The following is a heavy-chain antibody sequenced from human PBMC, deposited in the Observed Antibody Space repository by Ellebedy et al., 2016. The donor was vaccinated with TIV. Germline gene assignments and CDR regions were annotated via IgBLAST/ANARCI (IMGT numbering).Heavy chain of an antibody. CDR2: ISSSSSYI. CDR3: ARGQSYGSGSTRNDY. CDR1: GFTFSSYS. J-gene: IGHJ4*02. D-gene: IGHD3-10*01. V-gene: IGHV3-21*01. Sequence: GESLKISCAASGFTFSSYSMNWVRQAPGKGLEWVSSISSSSSYIYYADSVKGRFTISRDNAKNSLYLQMNSLRAEDTAVYYCARGQSYGSGSTRNDYWGQGTLVTVSS.